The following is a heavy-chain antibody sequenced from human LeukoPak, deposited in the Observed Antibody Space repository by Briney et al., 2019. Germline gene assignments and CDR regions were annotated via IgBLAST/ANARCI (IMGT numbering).Heavy chain of an antibody. D-gene: IGHD6-19*01. CDR2: IFYNGGS. CDR3: ARSSGHVTH. J-gene: IGHJ1*01. V-gene: IGHV4-31*03. Sequence: SQTLSLTCTVSGDSIGSGGYYWTWIRQHPGRGLEWTGHIFYNGGSYYSPSLKGRVSIAVDASRTQFSLRLTSVTAADTAVYYCARSSGHVTHWGQGTLVTVSS. CDR1: GDSIGSGGYY.